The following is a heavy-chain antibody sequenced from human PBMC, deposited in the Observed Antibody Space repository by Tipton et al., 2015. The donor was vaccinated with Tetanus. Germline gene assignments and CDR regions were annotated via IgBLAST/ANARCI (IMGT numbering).Heavy chain of an antibody. CDR3: ARGGSDWSWYLQH. J-gene: IGHJ1*01. V-gene: IGHV3-23*01. CDR1: GFTFSNYA. D-gene: IGHD6-19*01. Sequence: GSLRLSCAASGFTFSNYAMNWVRQAPGKGLEWVSGISGSGGGTYYADSVRGRFTISRDNSKNTLYLQMNSLRAEDTAVYYCARGGSDWSWYLQHWGQGTLVTVSS. CDR2: ISGSGGGT.